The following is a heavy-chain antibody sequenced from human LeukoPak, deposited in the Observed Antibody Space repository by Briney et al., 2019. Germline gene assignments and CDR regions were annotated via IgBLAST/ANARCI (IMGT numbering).Heavy chain of an antibody. CDR1: GYTFTSYG. J-gene: IGHJ4*02. D-gene: IGHD3-9*01. CDR3: ARDQDDILTGYSSLY. CDR2: ISAYNGNT. V-gene: IGHV1-18*01. Sequence: ASVKVSCKASGYTFTSYGISWVRQAPGRGLEWMGWISAYNGNTNYAQKLQGRVTMTTDTSTSTAYMELRSLRSDDTAVYYCARDQDDILTGYSSLYWGQGTLVTVSS.